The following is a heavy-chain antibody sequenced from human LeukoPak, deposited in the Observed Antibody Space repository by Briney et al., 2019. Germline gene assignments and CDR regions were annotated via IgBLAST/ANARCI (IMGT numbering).Heavy chain of an antibody. J-gene: IGHJ4*02. CDR1: GYTFTGYY. V-gene: IGHV1-2*02. D-gene: IGHD3-3*01. CDR2: INPNSGGT. Sequence: ASVKVSCKASGYTFTGYYMHWVRQAPGQGLEWMGWINPNSGGTNYAQKFQGRVTMTRDTSISTAYMKLSRLRSDDTAVYYCARELRFLEWLSPAFDYWGQGTLVTVSS. CDR3: ARELRFLEWLSPAFDY.